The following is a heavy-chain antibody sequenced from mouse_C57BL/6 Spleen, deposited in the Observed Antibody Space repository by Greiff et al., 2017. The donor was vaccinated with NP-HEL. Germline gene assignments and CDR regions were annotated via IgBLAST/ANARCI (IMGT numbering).Heavy chain of an antibody. Sequence: QVQLQQSGAELAKPGASVKLSCKASGYTSTSYWMQWVKQRPGQGLEWIGYINPSSGYTKYNQKFKDKASLTADKSSRTAYMQLSSLTYEDSGVYYCARGLWGAMNYGGQGTSATVSS. CDR3: ARGLWGAMNY. CDR2: INPSSGYT. V-gene: IGHV1-7*01. J-gene: IGHJ4*01. CDR1: GYTSTSYW. D-gene: IGHD1-1*02.